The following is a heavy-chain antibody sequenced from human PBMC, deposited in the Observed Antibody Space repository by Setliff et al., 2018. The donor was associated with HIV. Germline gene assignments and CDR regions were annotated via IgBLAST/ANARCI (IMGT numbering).Heavy chain of an antibody. Sequence: PSETLSLTCTVSGGSNSSGSYYWSWIRQPAGKGLEWIGHIYTSGSTNYNPSLKSRVTISVDTSKNQFSLKLSSVTAADTAVYYCARDHPANYYDSSGYPLYYYYMDVWGKGTTVTVSS. CDR2: IYTSGST. D-gene: IGHD3-22*01. CDR3: ARDHPANYYDSSGYPLYYYYMDV. CDR1: GGSNSSGSYY. J-gene: IGHJ6*03. V-gene: IGHV4-61*09.